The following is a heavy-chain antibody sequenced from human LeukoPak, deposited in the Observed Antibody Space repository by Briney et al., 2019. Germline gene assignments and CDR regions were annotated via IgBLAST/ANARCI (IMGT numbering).Heavy chain of an antibody. CDR2: INHSGST. V-gene: IGHV4-34*01. D-gene: IGHD3-10*01. CDR1: GGSFSGYY. CDR3: ARVPYYGSGSFFDY. Sequence: SETLSLTCAVYGGSFSGYYWSWIRQPPGKGLEWIGEINHSGSTNYNPSLKSRVTISVDTSKNQFSLKLSSVTAADTAVYYCARVPYYGSGSFFDYWGQGTLVTVSS. J-gene: IGHJ4*02.